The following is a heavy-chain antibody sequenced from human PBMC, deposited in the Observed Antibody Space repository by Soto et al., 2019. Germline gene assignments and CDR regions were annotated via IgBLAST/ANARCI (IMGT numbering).Heavy chain of an antibody. D-gene: IGHD2-15*01. CDR2: IYPGDSDT. Sequence: GGALKISCWGSGYSFTTYWIGWVRQMPGKGLEWMGIIYPGDSDTKYSPSFQGQVIISADKSINTAYLQWRSLKASDTAIYYCAKSDSLGGMDVWGQGTTVTLSS. J-gene: IGHJ6*02. CDR1: GYSFTTYW. V-gene: IGHV5-51*01. CDR3: AKSDSLGGMDV.